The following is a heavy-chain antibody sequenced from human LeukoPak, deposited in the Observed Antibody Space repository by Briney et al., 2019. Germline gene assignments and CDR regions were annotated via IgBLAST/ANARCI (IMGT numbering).Heavy chain of an antibody. D-gene: IGHD3-9*01. J-gene: IGHJ3*02. Sequence: GGSLRLSCAASGFTFSSYWMHWVRQAPGKGLVWVSRINSDGSSTSYADSVKGRFTISRDNAKNTLYLQMNSLRAEDTAVYYCARNLRYFDWLSSDAFDIWGQGTMVTVSS. V-gene: IGHV3-74*01. CDR1: GFTFSSYW. CDR2: INSDGSST. CDR3: ARNLRYFDWLSSDAFDI.